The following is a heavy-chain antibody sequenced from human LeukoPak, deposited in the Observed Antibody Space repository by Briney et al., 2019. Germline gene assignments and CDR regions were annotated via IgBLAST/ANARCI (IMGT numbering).Heavy chain of an antibody. J-gene: IGHJ4*02. Sequence: GGSLRLSCAASGFTFSSYAMSWVRQAPGKGLEWVSGISGSGGSTYYADSVKGRFTISRDNSKNTLYLQMNNLRAEDTAVYYCARDRYSSTWRYFDYWGQGTLVTVSS. CDR3: ARDRYSSTWRYFDY. CDR2: ISGSGGST. D-gene: IGHD6-13*01. CDR1: GFTFSSYA. V-gene: IGHV3-23*01.